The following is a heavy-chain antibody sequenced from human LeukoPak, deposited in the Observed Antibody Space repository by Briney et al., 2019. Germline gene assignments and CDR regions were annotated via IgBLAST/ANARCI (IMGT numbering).Heavy chain of an antibody. D-gene: IGHD6-19*01. J-gene: IGHJ4*02. Sequence: ASVKISCKVSGYTFTDYYMHWVQQAPGKGLEWMGLVDPEDGETIYAEKFQGRVTITADTSTDTAYMELSSLRSKDTAVYYCATIGYIAVAGNYWGQGTLVTVSS. CDR1: GYTFTDYY. CDR3: ATIGYIAVAGNY. V-gene: IGHV1-69-2*01. CDR2: VDPEDGET.